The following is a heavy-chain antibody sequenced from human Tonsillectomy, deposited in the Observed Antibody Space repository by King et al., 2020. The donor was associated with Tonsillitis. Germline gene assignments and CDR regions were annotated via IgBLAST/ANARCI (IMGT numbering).Heavy chain of an antibody. D-gene: IGHD2-15*01. Sequence: QLVQSGAEVKKPGASVKVSCKASGYTFTSYGISWVRQAPGQGLEWMGWISAYNGNTNYVQKLQGRVTMTTDTSTSTAYMELRSLRSDDTAMYYCARVGEDWGTAATPERYWGQGTLVTVSS. J-gene: IGHJ4*02. CDR1: GYTFTSYG. V-gene: IGHV1-18*01. CDR3: ARVGEDWGTAATPERY. CDR2: ISAYNGNT.